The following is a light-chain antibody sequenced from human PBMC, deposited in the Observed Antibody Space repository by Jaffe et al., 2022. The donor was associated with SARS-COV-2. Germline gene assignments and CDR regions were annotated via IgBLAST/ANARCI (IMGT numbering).Light chain of an antibody. V-gene: IGLV8-61*01. Sequence: QTVVTQEPSLSVSPGGTVTLTCGLNSGSLSTDYYPAWYQQTPGQPPRTLIYNTNIRSSGVPDRFSGSILGDKAALTITGAQAADESDYFCVLFVGGGFRWVFGGGTKLTVL. CDR2: NTN. CDR1: SGSLSTDYY. J-gene: IGLJ3*02. CDR3: VLFVGGGFRWV.